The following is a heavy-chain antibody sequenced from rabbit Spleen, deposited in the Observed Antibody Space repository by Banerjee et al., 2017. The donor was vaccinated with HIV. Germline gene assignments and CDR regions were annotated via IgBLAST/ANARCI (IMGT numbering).Heavy chain of an antibody. V-gene: IGHV1S45*01. CDR3: ARDSDGNNRRYYFDL. CDR1: GLSFSSNYW. J-gene: IGHJ4*01. CDR2: IDAGSGST. D-gene: IGHD5-1*01. Sequence: EESGGDLVQPEGSLTLTCTASGLSFSSNYWGCWVRQAPGKGLEWIACIDAGSGSTYYASWAKGRFTITKTSSTTVTLQMTSLTAADTATYFCARDSDGNNRRYYFDLWGQGTLVTVS.